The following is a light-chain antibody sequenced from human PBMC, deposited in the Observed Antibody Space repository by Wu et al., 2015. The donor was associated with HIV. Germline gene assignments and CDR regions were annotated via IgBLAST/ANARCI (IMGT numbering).Light chain of an antibody. CDR1: QRVSSY. J-gene: IGKJ1*01. CDR2: DAS. Sequence: EIVLTQSPGTLSLSPGERATLSCRASQRVSSYLAWYQQKPGQAPRLLIYDASNRATGIAARFSGSGSGTDFTLTISRLEPEDFAVYYCQRYGTSPKWTFGQGTKVEVK. V-gene: IGKV3-20*01. CDR3: QRYGTSPKWT.